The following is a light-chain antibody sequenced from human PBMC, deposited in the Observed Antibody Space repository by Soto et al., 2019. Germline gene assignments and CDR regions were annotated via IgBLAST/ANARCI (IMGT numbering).Light chain of an antibody. J-gene: IGKJ1*01. CDR1: QSVSSN. CDR2: GAS. CDR3: QQYNNWPRT. Sequence: EIVMTQSPATLSVSPGERATLSCRASQSVSSNLAWYQQKPGQAPRLLIYGASPRATGIPPRFSGSGSGTEFTLPVCSLQSQDFGVYDCQQYNNWPRTFGQGTKVEIK. V-gene: IGKV3-15*01.